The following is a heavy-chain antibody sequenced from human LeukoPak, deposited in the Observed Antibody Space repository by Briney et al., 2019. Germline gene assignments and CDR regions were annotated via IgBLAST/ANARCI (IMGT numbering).Heavy chain of an antibody. V-gene: IGHV4-31*03. CDR3: ARASSGYYYDY. CDR1: GGSISSGGYY. Sequence: NPSETLSLTCTVSGGSISSGGYYWSWIRQHLGKGLEWIGYIYYSGSTYYNPSLKSRVTISVDTSKNQFSLKLSSVTAADTAVYYCARASSGYYYDYWGQGTLVTVSS. CDR2: IYYSGST. D-gene: IGHD3-22*01. J-gene: IGHJ4*02.